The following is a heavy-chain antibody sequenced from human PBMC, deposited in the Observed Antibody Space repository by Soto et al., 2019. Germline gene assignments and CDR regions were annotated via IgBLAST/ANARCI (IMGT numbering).Heavy chain of an antibody. D-gene: IGHD4-17*01. Sequence: QVQLVESGGGLVKPGGSLRLSCAASGFTFSDYYMSWIRQAPGKGLEWVSYIFRDGSTAYYADSVKGRFTISRDNAKNSLERQMNSLRAEDTAVYYCARGHTTVSTGYWGQGTLVTVSS. CDR2: IFRDGSTA. CDR3: ARGHTTVSTGY. CDR1: GFTFSDYY. J-gene: IGHJ4*02. V-gene: IGHV3-11*01.